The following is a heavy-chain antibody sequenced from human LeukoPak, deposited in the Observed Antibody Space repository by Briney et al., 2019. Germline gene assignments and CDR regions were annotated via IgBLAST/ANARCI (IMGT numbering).Heavy chain of an antibody. CDR3: ARVKGDCSSTSCYGARGYYYYMDV. V-gene: IGHV4-59*01. CDR2: IYYSGST. J-gene: IGHJ6*03. Sequence: PSETLSLTCTVSGGSISSYYWSWIRQPPGKGLEWIGYIYYSGSTNYNPSLKSRVTISVDTSKNQFSLKLSSVTAADTAVYYCARVKGDCSSTSCYGARGYYYYMDVWGKGTTVTVSS. CDR1: GGSISSYY. D-gene: IGHD2-2*01.